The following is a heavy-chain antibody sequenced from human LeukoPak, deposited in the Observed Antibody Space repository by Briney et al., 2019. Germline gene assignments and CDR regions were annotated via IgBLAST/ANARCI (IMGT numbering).Heavy chain of an antibody. CDR3: ARGFRRYYDILTGYYNYYYYYMDV. CDR2: IYYSGST. V-gene: IGHV4-39*07. D-gene: IGHD3-9*01. J-gene: IGHJ6*03. CDR1: GGSISSSSYY. Sequence: SETLSLTCTVSGGSISSSSYYWGWIRQPPGKGLEWIGSIYYSGSTYYNPSLKSRVTISVDTSKNQFSLKLSSVTAADTAVYYCARGFRRYYDILTGYYNYYYYYMDVWGKGTTVTISS.